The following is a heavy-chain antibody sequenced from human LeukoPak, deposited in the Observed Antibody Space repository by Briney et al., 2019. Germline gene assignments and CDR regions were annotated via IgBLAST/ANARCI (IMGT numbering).Heavy chain of an antibody. J-gene: IGHJ4*02. CDR1: GYTFTDYY. Sequence: ASVKVSCKASGYTFTDYYIHWVRQAPGQGLEWMGWINPNSGGTNYAQKFQGRVTMTRDTSISTAYMELSRLRSDDTAVYYCAREGGSGSYYLPRDWGQGTLVTVSS. CDR2: INPNSGGT. D-gene: IGHD3-10*01. CDR3: AREGGSGSYYLPRD. V-gene: IGHV1-2*02.